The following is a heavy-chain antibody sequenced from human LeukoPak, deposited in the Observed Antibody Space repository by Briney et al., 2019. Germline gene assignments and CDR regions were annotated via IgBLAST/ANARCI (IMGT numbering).Heavy chain of an antibody. CDR2: TKEAGSER. D-gene: IGHD3-10*01. CDR1: GFPFSSYW. V-gene: IGHV3-7*01. Sequence: GSLRLSCAASGFPFSSYWMSWVRQAPGKGLEWVANTKEAGSERYYVDSVKGRFTISRDNAKNSLYLQMNSLRAEDTAVYYCARAFMADAFDIWGQGTMVTVSS. CDR3: ARAFMADAFDI. J-gene: IGHJ3*02.